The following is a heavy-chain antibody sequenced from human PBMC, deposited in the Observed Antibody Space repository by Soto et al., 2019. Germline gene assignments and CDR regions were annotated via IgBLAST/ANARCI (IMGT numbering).Heavy chain of an antibody. Sequence: GGSLRLSCAASGFTFSSYAMSWVRQAPGKGLERVSAISGSGGSTYYVVSVKGRFTISRDNSKNTLFLQMNSLRAEDTAVYYCAKETSLLWFGDRGLNWFDPWGQGTLVTVS. CDR3: AKETSLLWFGDRGLNWFDP. D-gene: IGHD3-10*01. CDR2: ISGSGGST. CDR1: GFTFSSYA. J-gene: IGHJ5*02. V-gene: IGHV3-23*01.